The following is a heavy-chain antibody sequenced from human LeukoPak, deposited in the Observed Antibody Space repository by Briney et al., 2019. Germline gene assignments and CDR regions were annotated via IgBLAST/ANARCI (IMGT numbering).Heavy chain of an antibody. CDR2: IYYSGST. D-gene: IGHD3-22*01. V-gene: IGHV4-59*01. Sequence: SETLSLTCTVSGGSISSYYWSWTRQPPGKGLEWIGYIYYSGSTNYNPSLKSRVTISVDTSKNQFSLKLSSVTAADTAVYHCARGLGYYDSSVGYWGQGTLVIVSS. CDR3: ARGLGYYDSSVGY. CDR1: GGSISSYY. J-gene: IGHJ4*02.